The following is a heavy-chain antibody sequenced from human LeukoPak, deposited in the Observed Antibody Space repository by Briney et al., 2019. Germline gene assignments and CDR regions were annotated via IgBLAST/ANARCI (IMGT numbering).Heavy chain of an antibody. Sequence: GRSLRLSCAASGFTFSSYSMNWVRQAPGKGLEWVSSISSSSRYIYYADSVKGRFTISRDNAKNSLYLQMNSLRAEDTAVYYCASPSFWYDSSGYFDYWGQGTLVTVSS. J-gene: IGHJ4*02. D-gene: IGHD3-22*01. V-gene: IGHV3-21*01. CDR3: ASPSFWYDSSGYFDY. CDR1: GFTFSSYS. CDR2: ISSSSRYI.